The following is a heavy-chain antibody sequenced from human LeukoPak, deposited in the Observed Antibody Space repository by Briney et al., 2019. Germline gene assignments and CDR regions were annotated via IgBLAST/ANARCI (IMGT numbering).Heavy chain of an antibody. CDR1: GYSFTSYW. CDR2: IYPGDSDT. CDR3: ATSPLSGSGRPIYYYGMDV. V-gene: IGHV5-51*07. J-gene: IGHJ6*02. Sequence: GESLKISCKGSGYSFTSYWIGWVHQMPGKGLEWMGIIYPGDSDTRYSPSFQGQVTISADKSISTAYLQWSSLKASDTAMYYCATSPLSGSGRPIYYYGMDVWGQGTTVTVSS.